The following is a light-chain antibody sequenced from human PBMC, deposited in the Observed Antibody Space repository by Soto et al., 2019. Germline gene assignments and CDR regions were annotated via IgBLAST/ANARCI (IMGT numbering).Light chain of an antibody. Sequence: EIVLTQSPGTLSLSPGETATLSCRSSQSVISSYLAWYQQKPGQPPRLLIFGTSIRATGIPDRISGSGSGADFSLTISRMEPQDFAGYYCQQYGNSVPFTFGQGTKLEI. V-gene: IGKV3-20*01. J-gene: IGKJ2*01. CDR3: QQYGNSVPFT. CDR2: GTS. CDR1: QSVISSY.